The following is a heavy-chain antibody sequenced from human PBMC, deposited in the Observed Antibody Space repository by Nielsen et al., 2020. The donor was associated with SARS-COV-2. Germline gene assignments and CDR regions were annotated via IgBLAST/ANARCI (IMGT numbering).Heavy chain of an antibody. CDR1: GGSISSSSYY. V-gene: IGHV4-39*02. CDR3: ARDGGGGSWGWFDP. Sequence: SETLSLTCTVSGGSISSSSYYWGWIRQPPGKGLEWIGSIYYSGSTYYNPSLKSRVTISVDTSKNQFSLKLSSVTAADTAVYYCARDGGGGSWGWFDPWGQGTLVTVSS. CDR2: IYYSGST. D-gene: IGHD2-15*01. J-gene: IGHJ5*02.